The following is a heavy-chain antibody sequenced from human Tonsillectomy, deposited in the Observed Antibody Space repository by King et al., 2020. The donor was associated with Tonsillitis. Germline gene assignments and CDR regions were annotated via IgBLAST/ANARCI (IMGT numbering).Heavy chain of an antibody. CDR1: GDSISSSTYY. V-gene: IGHV4-39*01. CDR2: SYYSGST. Sequence: LQLQESGPGLVKPSETLSLACTVSGDSISSSTYYWGWIRQPPGKGLEWIGRSYYSGSTYYNPSLNSRVTKSLDTSKNQFSLKLSSVTAADTAVYYCARLGGVRDSDYGGGFDYWGQGTLVTVSS. D-gene: IGHD4-17*01. CDR3: ARLGGVRDSDYGGGFDY. J-gene: IGHJ4*02.